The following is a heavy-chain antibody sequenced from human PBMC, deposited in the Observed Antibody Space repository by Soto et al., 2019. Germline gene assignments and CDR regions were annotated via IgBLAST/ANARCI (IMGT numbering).Heavy chain of an antibody. CDR1: GFTFSSYA. D-gene: IGHD3-3*01. V-gene: IGHV3-23*01. J-gene: IGHJ3*02. Sequence: GGSLRLSCAASGFTFSSYAMSWVRQAPGKGLEWVSAISGSGGSTYYADSVKGRFTISRDNSKNTLYLQMNSLRAEDTAVYYCAKVDDFWSARGDAFDIWGQGTMVTVSS. CDR3: AKVDDFWSARGDAFDI. CDR2: ISGSGGST.